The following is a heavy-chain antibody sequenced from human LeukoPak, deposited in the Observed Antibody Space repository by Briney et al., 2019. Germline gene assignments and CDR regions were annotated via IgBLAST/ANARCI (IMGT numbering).Heavy chain of an antibody. D-gene: IGHD1-1*01. J-gene: IGHJ4*02. CDR1: GGSISSGSYY. Sequence: SQTLSLTSAVSGGSISSGSYYWSWVRQPAGRGLEWIGRIYNSGSTNYNPSLKSRVTISVDTSKNQFSLKLSSVTAADTAVYYCARLVQFYYFDYWGQGTLVTVSS. CDR2: IYNSGST. CDR3: ARLVQFYYFDY. V-gene: IGHV4-61*02.